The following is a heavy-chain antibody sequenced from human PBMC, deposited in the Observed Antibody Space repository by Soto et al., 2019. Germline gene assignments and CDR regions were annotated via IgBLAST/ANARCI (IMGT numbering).Heavy chain of an antibody. CDR1: GFTVNSNY. V-gene: IGHV3-66*01. D-gene: IGHD5-18*01. Sequence: PGGSLRLSCAASGFTVNSNYMSWVRQAPGKGLEWVSVIYSDGSTYYADSVKGRFIISRDNSNNTLYFQMSSLRAEDTAVYYCARDPSYGPYQYVMDVWGQGTTVTVSS. CDR2: IYSDGST. CDR3: ARDPSYGPYQYVMDV. J-gene: IGHJ6*02.